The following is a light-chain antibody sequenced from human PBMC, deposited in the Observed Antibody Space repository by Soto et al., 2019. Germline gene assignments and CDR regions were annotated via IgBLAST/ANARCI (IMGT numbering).Light chain of an antibody. CDR2: DAS. V-gene: IGKV1-5*01. CDR3: QQSFTTPLT. J-gene: IGKJ4*01. CDR1: QSISSW. Sequence: DLEMTQSPSTLSASVGDIVTTTCRASQSISSWLAWFQQKPGKAPKLLMYDASSLESGVPSRFSGSGSGTDFNLTINSLQPEDFATYFCQQSFTTPLTFGGGTKV.